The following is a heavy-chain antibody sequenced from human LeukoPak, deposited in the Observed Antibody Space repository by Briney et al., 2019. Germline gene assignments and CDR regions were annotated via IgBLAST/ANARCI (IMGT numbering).Heavy chain of an antibody. CDR3: AKGSTYYYGSGSPTGAFDI. J-gene: IGHJ3*02. CDR1: GFTFSSYA. V-gene: IGHV3-23*01. CDR2: ISGSGGST. Sequence: GRSLRLSCAASGFTFSSYAMSWVRQAPGKGLEWVSAISGSGGSTYYADSVKGRFTISRDNSKNTLYLQMNSLRAEDTAVYYCAKGSTYYYGSGSPTGAFDIWGQGTMVTVSS. D-gene: IGHD3-10*01.